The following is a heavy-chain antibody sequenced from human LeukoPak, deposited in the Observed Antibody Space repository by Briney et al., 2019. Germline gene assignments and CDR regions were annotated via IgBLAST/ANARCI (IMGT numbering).Heavy chain of an antibody. D-gene: IGHD3-22*01. Sequence: TGGSLRLSCAASGFTFSDYYMSWIRQAPGKGLEWVSYISSSGSTIYYADSVKGRFTISRDNAKNSLYLQMNSLRAEDTAVYYCAKDRGSGYYGNFDYWGQGTLVTVSS. CDR1: GFTFSDYY. J-gene: IGHJ4*02. V-gene: IGHV3-11*01. CDR3: AKDRGSGYYGNFDY. CDR2: ISSSGSTI.